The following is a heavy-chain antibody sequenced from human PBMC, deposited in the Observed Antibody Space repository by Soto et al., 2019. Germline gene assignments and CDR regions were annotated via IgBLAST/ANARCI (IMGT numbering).Heavy chain of an antibody. CDR1: GFTFSSYS. Sequence: VGSLRLSCAASGFTFSSYSMNWVRQAPGKGLEWVSSISSSSSYIYYADSVKGRFTISRDNAKNSLYLQMNSLRAEDTAVYYCARDLVRIAVAGFIDYWGQGTLVTVSS. CDR3: ARDLVRIAVAGFIDY. CDR2: ISSSSSYI. V-gene: IGHV3-21*01. D-gene: IGHD6-19*01. J-gene: IGHJ4*02.